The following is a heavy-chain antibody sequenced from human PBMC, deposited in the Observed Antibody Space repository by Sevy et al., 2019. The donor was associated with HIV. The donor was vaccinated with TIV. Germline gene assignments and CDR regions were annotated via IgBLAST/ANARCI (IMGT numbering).Heavy chain of an antibody. J-gene: IGHJ2*01. V-gene: IGHV3-48*02. Sequence: GGSLRLSCAASGFTFSSYSMNWVRQAPGKGLEWVSYISSSSSTIYYADSVKGRFTISRDNAKNSLYLQMNSLRDEDTAVYYCAGSSQARTRYYDSSGYHEPYWYFDLWGRGTLVTVSS. D-gene: IGHD3-22*01. CDR2: ISSSSSTI. CDR3: AGSSQARTRYYDSSGYHEPYWYFDL. CDR1: GFTFSSYS.